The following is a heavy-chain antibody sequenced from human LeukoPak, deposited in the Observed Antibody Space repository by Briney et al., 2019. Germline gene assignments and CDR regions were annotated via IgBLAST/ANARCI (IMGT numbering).Heavy chain of an antibody. Sequence: PSETLSLTCAVYGGSFSGYYWSWIRQPPGKGLEWIGEINHSGSTNYNPSLKSRVTISVDTSKNQFSLKLSSVTAADTAVYYCARGQSYYDFWSGYGEYNWFDPWGQGTLVTVSS. J-gene: IGHJ5*02. D-gene: IGHD3-3*01. CDR2: INHSGST. V-gene: IGHV4-34*01. CDR1: GGSFSGYY. CDR3: ARGQSYYDFWSGYGEYNWFDP.